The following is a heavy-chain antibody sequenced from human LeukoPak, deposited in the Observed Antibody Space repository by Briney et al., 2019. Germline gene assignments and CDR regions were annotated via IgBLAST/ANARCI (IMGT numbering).Heavy chain of an antibody. CDR3: VRDDLGDS. CDR2: ITSSGDRQ. V-gene: IGHV3-48*03. Sequence: GGSLRLSCVASGFTFEYYEMIWVRQAPGKGLEWLSYITSSGDRQHYADSVKGRFTVSRDNAENSLYLQMNTLRVEDTAVYYCVRDDLGDSWGQGTLVTVSS. CDR1: GFTFEYYE. J-gene: IGHJ4*02.